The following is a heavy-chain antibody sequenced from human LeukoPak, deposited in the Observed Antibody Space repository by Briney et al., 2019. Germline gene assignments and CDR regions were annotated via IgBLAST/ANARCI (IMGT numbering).Heavy chain of an antibody. CDR2: IYYSGST. CDR3: ARSGSGWYNGLNWFDP. J-gene: IGHJ5*02. D-gene: IGHD6-19*01. Sequence: SETLSLTCTVSGGSISSYYWSWIRQPPGKGLWRIGYIYYSGSTNYNPSLKSRVTISVDTSKNQFSLKLSSVTAADTAVYYCARSGSGWYNGLNWFDPWGQGTLVTVSS. CDR1: GGSISSYY. V-gene: IGHV4-59*01.